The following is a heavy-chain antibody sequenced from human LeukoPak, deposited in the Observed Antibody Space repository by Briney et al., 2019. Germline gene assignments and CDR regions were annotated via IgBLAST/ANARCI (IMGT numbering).Heavy chain of an antibody. J-gene: IGHJ4*02. CDR1: GFTFSSYG. Sequence: PGGSLRLSCAASGFTFSSYGMHWVRQAPGKGLEWVAVISYDGSNKYYADSVKGRFTISRDNSKNTLYLQMNSLRAEDTAVYYCAKDLGGSGWYLGLYYFDYWGQGTLVTVSS. V-gene: IGHV3-30*18. D-gene: IGHD6-19*01. CDR3: AKDLGGSGWYLGLYYFDY. CDR2: ISYDGSNK.